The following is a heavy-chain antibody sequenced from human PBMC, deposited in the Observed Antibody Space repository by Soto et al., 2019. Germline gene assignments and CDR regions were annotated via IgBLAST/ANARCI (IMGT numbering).Heavy chain of an antibody. Sequence: GASVKVSCKASGYTFTSYGISWVRQAPGQGLEWIGWISAYNGNTNYAQKLQGRVTMTTDTSTSTAYMELRSLRSDDTAVYYCARDLVGYCSSTSCYSFDYWGQGTLVTVSS. J-gene: IGHJ4*02. V-gene: IGHV1-18*01. CDR3: ARDLVGYCSSTSCYSFDY. CDR1: GYTFTSYG. CDR2: ISAYNGNT. D-gene: IGHD2-2*03.